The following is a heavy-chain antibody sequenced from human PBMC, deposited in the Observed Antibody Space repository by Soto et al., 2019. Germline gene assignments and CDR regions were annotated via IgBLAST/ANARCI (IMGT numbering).Heavy chain of an antibody. CDR1: GGSISDGAYY. CDR2: IYNSGNT. Sequence: QVQLQESGPGLVKPSQTLSLTCTVSGGSISDGAYYWSWIRQPPGKGLEWIGHIYNSGNTYNNPSLRXRXTXSXXTSKSQFSLNLNSVTAADTAVHYCASGLSGDKVDQWGQGTLVTVSS. CDR3: ASGLSGDKVDQ. V-gene: IGHV4-30-4*01. J-gene: IGHJ4*02. D-gene: IGHD2-21*01.